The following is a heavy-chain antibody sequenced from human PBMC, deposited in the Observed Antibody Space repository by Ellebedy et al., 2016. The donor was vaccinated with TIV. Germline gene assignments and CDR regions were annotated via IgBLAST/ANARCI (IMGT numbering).Heavy chain of an antibody. CDR2: IYHSGST. J-gene: IGHJ4*02. D-gene: IGHD2-21*02. CDR1: GYSISSGYY. CDR3: ARTDPWQPIDD. V-gene: IGHV4-38-2*02. Sequence: MPSETLSLTCTVSGYSISSGYYWGWIRQPPGKGLDWIGSIYHSGSTYYNPSFKSRVTLSADTSKNQFSLNLRTVTAADTAVYYCARTDPWQPIDDWGQGILVSVSS.